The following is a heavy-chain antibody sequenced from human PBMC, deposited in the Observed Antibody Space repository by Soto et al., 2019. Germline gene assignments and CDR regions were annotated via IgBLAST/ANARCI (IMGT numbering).Heavy chain of an antibody. J-gene: IGHJ4*02. CDR2: IRSRDSDYAT. Sequence: EVQLVESGGGLVHPGGSLKLSCAVSGFTFSGYVMHWVRQSPGKGLEWLGRIRSRDSDYATSYAESVKGRVTISRDDSKNTAYLQVTSLKIEDTALYYCTTYGNSSKGFDYWGQGTLVTVSS. V-gene: IGHV3-73*01. D-gene: IGHD6-6*01. CDR3: TTYGNSSKGFDY. CDR1: GFTFSGYV.